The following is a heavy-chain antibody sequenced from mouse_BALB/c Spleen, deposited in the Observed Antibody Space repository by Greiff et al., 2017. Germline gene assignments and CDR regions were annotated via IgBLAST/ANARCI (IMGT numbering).Heavy chain of an antibody. CDR2: INPSNGRT. V-gene: IGHV1S81*02. J-gene: IGHJ2*01. CDR1: GYTFTSYW. CDR3: AGRFYYGSSPYYFDY. Sequence: QVQLQQPGAELVKPGASVKLSCKASGYTFTSYWMHWVKQRPGQGLEWIGEINPSNGRTNYNEKFKSKATLTVDKSSSTAYMQLSSLTSEDSAVYYCAGRFYYGSSPYYFDYWGQGTTLTVSA. D-gene: IGHD1-1*01.